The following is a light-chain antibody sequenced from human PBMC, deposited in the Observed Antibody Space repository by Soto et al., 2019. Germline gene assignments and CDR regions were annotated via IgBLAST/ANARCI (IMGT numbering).Light chain of an antibody. CDR3: QQSYTTPRT. CDR1: QSISNY. J-gene: IGKJ4*01. V-gene: IGKV1-39*01. Sequence: DLQMTQSPSSLSASVGDRVTITCRASQSISNYLNWYQQKPGMAPKLLIYGASSLQSGVPSRVSGSGYGTDFTLTISSLQPEDFATYYCQQSYTTPRTFGGGTKVEIK. CDR2: GAS.